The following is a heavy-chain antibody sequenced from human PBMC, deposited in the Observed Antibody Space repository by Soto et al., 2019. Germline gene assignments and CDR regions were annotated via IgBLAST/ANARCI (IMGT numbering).Heavy chain of an antibody. J-gene: IGHJ4*02. CDR2: IFYSGST. CDR3: ARLCSSGWSPDY. D-gene: IGHD6-19*01. CDR1: GGSISGHY. Sequence: KSSETLSLTCTVSGGSISGHYWIWIRQSPGKGLEWIGHIFYSGSTNYNPSLKSRVTLSADASKNQFSLRLSSVTAADTAVYYCARLCSSGWSPDYWGQGXLVTVSS. V-gene: IGHV4-59*11.